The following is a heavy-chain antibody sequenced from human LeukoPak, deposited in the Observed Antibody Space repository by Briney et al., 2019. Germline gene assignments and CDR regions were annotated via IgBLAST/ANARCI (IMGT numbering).Heavy chain of an antibody. J-gene: IGHJ5*02. CDR2: ISYDGSNK. V-gene: IGHV3-30*03. D-gene: IGHD2-2*01. Sequence: GRSLRLSCAASGFTFSSYGMHWVRQAPGKGLEWVAVISYDGSNKYYADSVKGRFTISRDNSKNTLYLQMNSLRAEDTAVYYCARSDCSSISCPRGFDPWGQGTLVTVSS. CDR3: ARSDCSSISCPRGFDP. CDR1: GFTFSSYG.